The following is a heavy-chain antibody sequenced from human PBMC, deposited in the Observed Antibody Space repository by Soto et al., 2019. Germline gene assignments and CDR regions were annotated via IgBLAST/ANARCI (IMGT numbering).Heavy chain of an antibody. J-gene: IGHJ4*02. D-gene: IGHD4-17*01. Sequence: ASVKVSCKASGYTFSSYAISWVRQAPGQGLEWMGWISACNGNTGYAQKFQERVTMTRDMSTSTAYMELSSLRAEDTAVYYCARAPTTVTTAYYFDYWGQGTLVTVSS. CDR1: GYTFSSYA. CDR2: ISACNGNT. V-gene: IGHV1-18*01. CDR3: ARAPTTVTTAYYFDY.